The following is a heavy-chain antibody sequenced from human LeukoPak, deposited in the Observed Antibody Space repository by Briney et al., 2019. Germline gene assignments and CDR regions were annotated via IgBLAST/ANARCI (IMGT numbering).Heavy chain of an antibody. D-gene: IGHD3-3*01. CDR1: SVSISSNNYY. J-gene: IGHJ4*02. CDR3: ARVTYDFWSGYFGAVNFDY. V-gene: IGHV4-39*07. CDR2: IYYSGST. Sequence: SETLSLTCSVSSVSISSNNYYWGWIRQPPGKGLEWIGYIYYSGSTYYNPSLKSRVTISVDTSKNQFSLKLSSVTAADTAVYYCARVTYDFWSGYFGAVNFDYWGQGTLVTVSS.